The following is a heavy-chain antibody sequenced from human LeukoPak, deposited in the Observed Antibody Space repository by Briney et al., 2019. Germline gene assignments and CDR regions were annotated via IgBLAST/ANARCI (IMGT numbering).Heavy chain of an antibody. Sequence: SETLSLTRTVSGGSISSYYWSWIPEPAGKGLEWIGRIYTSGSTGYNPSLKSRVTMSVDTSKNQFSLKLRSVTAADTAVYYCARVDLRAAYFDYWGQGTLVTVSS. CDR1: GGSISSYY. CDR3: ARVDLRAAYFDY. D-gene: IGHD2-15*01. J-gene: IGHJ4*02. V-gene: IGHV4-4*07. CDR2: IYTSGST.